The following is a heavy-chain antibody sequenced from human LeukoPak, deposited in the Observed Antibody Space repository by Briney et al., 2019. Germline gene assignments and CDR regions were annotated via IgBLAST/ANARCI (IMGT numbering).Heavy chain of an antibody. CDR2: IKSKSDGGTT. CDR3: TTEGYSSGWWAAFDI. CDR1: GFTVSDYY. V-gene: IGHV3-15*01. J-gene: IGHJ3*02. D-gene: IGHD6-19*01. Sequence: GGSLRLSCAVSGFTVSDYYMSWVRQAPGKGLEWVGRIKSKSDGGTTDYAAPVKGRFTISRDDSKNTLYLQMNSLKTEDTAVYYCTTEGYSSGWWAAFDIWGQGTMVTVSS.